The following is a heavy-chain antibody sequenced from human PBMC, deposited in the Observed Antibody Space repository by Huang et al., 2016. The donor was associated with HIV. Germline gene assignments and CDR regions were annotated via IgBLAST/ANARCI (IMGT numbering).Heavy chain of an antibody. V-gene: IGHV3-30*18. J-gene: IGHJ4*02. Sequence: VRLVQSGGGVVQPGRSLRLSCAASGITFLNYSMHWVRQAPGKGLEWVACTSDDGSGQYYVDSVKGRFIISKDNSNETLFLEMRSLKSEDTAVYFCAKDQGQWLAYFDSWGQGTLVTVSS. CDR3: AKDQGQWLAYFDS. D-gene: IGHD6-19*01. CDR2: TSDDGSGQ. CDR1: GITFLNYS.